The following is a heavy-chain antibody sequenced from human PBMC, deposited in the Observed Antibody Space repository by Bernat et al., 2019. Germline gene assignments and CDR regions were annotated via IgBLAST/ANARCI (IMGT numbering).Heavy chain of an antibody. CDR2: VSAYNGDT. J-gene: IGHJ2*01. V-gene: IGHV1-18*01. CDR1: GFIFTSNG. Sequence: QGELVQSGTEMKKIGASVRVSCKAPGFIFTSNGFAWVRQAPGQGLEWMGRVSAYNGDTQYAQKFQGRVLMTTDSSTTTAYMELKNLRSDDTAVYFCATTSVSLYWYFDLWGRGTLVTVSS. CDR3: ATTSVSLYWYFDL.